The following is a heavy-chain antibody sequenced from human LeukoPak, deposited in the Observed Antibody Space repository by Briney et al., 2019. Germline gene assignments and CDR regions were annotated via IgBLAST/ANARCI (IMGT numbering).Heavy chain of an antibody. CDR1: GFNVSSNH. V-gene: IGHV3-53*01. J-gene: IGHJ4*02. CDR2: IYISGNA. D-gene: IGHD3-22*01. CDR3: ARGEYYYDSSGYLDY. Sequence: GGSLRLSCAASGFNVSSNHMSWVRQAPGKGLEWVSLIYISGNAYYVDSVKGRFIISRDNSKNTLYLQLNSLRAEDTAVYYCARGEYYYDSSGYLDYWGQGTLVTVSS.